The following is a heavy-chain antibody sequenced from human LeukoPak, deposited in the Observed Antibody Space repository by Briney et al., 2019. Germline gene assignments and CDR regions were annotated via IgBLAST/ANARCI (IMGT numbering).Heavy chain of an antibody. CDR3: ARYGSGSYPGKDDAFDI. CDR1: GYTFTSYG. Sequence: ASVKVSCKASGYTFTSYGISWVRQAPGQGLEWMGWISAYNGNTNYAQKLQGRVTMTTDTSTSTAYMELRSLRSDDTAVYYCARYGSGSYPGKDDAFDIWGQGTMVTVSS. V-gene: IGHV1-18*01. CDR2: ISAYNGNT. J-gene: IGHJ3*02. D-gene: IGHD3-10*01.